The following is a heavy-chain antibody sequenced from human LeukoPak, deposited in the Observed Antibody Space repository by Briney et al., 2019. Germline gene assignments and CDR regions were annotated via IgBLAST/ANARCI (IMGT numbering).Heavy chain of an antibody. D-gene: IGHD3/OR15-3a*01. CDR2: IYHSGST. CDR1: GGSISSSNW. Sequence: PSETLSLTCAVSGGSISSSNWWSWVRQPPGKGLEWMGEIYHSGSTNYNPSLKSRVTISVDKSKNQFSLKLSSVTAADTAVYYCASAGGTGYYFDYWGQGTLVTVSS. V-gene: IGHV4-4*02. CDR3: ASAGGTGYYFDY. J-gene: IGHJ4*02.